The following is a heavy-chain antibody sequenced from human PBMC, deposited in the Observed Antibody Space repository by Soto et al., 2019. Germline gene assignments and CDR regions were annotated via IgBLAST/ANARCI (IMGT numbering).Heavy chain of an antibody. CDR2: ISTYSGDT. J-gene: IGHJ5*02. Sequence: QVHLVQSGVEVKTPGASVKVSCQASGYTFFTYDISWVRQAPGQGLEWMGWISTYSGDTKYAQKFQGRVTMTPDTSTTTAYLELRSLRSADTAVYYCARHHGPTTSENGFDPWGQGTLVTVSS. V-gene: IGHV1-18*01. D-gene: IGHD5-12*01. CDR3: ARHHGPTTSENGFDP. CDR1: GYTFFTYD.